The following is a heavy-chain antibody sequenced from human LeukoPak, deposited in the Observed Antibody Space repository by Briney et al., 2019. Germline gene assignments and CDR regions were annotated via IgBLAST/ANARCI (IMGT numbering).Heavy chain of an antibody. CDR1: GGSFSGYY. V-gene: IGHV4-34*01. Sequence: SEALSHTCAGCGGSFSGYYWSWIRQPPARGGQGMGEINHSGNSNYKPSLKSRVTISVDTSQHQFCLKLGSVTAADTDVYYCASVRIVVVPADRNYYYYGMDV. CDR3: ASVRIVVVPADRNYYYYGMDV. CDR2: INHSGNS. D-gene: IGHD2-2*01. J-gene: IGHJ6*01.